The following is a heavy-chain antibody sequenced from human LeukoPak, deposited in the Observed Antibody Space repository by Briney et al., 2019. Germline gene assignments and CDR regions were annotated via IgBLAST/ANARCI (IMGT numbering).Heavy chain of an antibody. CDR2: IYTSGST. D-gene: IGHD1-1*01. CDR3: AREGNWKGIDY. Sequence: PSETLSLTCTVSGGAISNFYWSWIRQPAGKGLEWIGRIYTSGSTNYNPSLKSRVTMSVGTSKNQFSLKLSSVTAADTAVYYCAREGNWKGIDYWGQGTLVTVSS. V-gene: IGHV4-4*07. CDR1: GGAISNFY. J-gene: IGHJ4*02.